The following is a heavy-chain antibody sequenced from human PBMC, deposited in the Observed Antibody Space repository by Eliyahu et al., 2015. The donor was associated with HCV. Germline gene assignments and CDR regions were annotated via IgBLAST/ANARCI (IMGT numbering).Heavy chain of an antibody. J-gene: IGHJ4*02. CDR1: GGSISSSSYY. CDR2: IYYSGST. Sequence: QLQLQESGPGLVKPSETLSLTCTVSGGSISSSSYYWGWIRQPPGKGLEWIGSIYYSGSTYYNPSLKSRVTISVDTSKNQFSLKLSSVTAADTAVYYCARHQALTTVFDYWGQGTLVTVSS. V-gene: IGHV4-39*01. CDR3: ARHQALTTVFDY. D-gene: IGHD4-17*01.